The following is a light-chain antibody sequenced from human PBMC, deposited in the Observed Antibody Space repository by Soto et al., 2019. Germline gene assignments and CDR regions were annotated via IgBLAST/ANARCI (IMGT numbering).Light chain of an antibody. J-gene: IGKJ4*01. CDR3: QQRSSWPLT. CDR1: QDISSQ. CDR2: DAS. Sequence: EIVLTQSPATLSLSPGERATLSCRASQDISSQLAWYQQKPGQAPRLLICDASSRATGIPARFSGSGSGTDFTLTISSLEPEDFADYYCQQRSSWPLTFGGGTKVEIK. V-gene: IGKV3-11*01.